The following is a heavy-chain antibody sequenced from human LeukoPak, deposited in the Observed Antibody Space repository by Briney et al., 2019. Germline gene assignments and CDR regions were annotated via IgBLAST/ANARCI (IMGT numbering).Heavy chain of an antibody. V-gene: IGHV1-69*13. CDR2: IIPIFGTA. CDR1: GGTFSSYA. J-gene: IGHJ3*02. CDR3: ASIYPGDALDI. D-gene: IGHD3-10*01. Sequence: ASVKVSCKASGGTFSSYAISWVRQAPGQGLEWMGGIIPIFGTANYAQKFQGRVTITADESTSTAYMELSSLRSEDTAVYYCASIYPGDALDIWGQGTMVTVSS.